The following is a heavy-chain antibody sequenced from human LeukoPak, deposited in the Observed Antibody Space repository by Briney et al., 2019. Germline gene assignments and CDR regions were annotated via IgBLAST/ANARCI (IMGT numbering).Heavy chain of an antibody. V-gene: IGHV1-2*02. CDR1: GYTFTGYY. CDR2: INPNSGGT. CDR3: VRDGIQLWFGYHYYYMDV. D-gene: IGHD5-18*01. J-gene: IGHJ6*03. Sequence: ASVKVSCTASGYTFTGYYMHWVRQAPGQGLEWMGWINPNSGGTNYAQKFQGRVTMTRDTSISTAYMELSRLRSDDTAVYYCVRDGIQLWFGYHYYYMDVWGKGTTVTVSS.